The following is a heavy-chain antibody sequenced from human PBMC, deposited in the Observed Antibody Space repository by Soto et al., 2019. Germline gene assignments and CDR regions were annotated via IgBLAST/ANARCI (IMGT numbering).Heavy chain of an antibody. CDR2: IIPIFGTA. D-gene: IGHD4-17*01. CDR1: GGTFSSYA. V-gene: IGHV1-69*13. J-gene: IGHJ4*02. CDR3: AREGSYGVYVGGGFFDY. Sequence: SVKVGCKASGGTFSSYAISWARQAPGQGLEWMGGIIPIFGTANYAQKFQGRVTITADESTSTAYMELSSLRSEDTAVYYCAREGSYGVYVGGGFFDYWGQGTLVTVSS.